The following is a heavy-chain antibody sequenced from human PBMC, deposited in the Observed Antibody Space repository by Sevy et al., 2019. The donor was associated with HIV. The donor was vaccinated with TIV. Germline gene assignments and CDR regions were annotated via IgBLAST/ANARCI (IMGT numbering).Heavy chain of an antibody. CDR3: ARSPMGYYYYYYMDV. J-gene: IGHJ6*03. Sequence: ASVKVSCKASGGTFSSYAISWVRQAPGQGLEWMGGIIPIFGTANYAQTFQGRVTITADKSTSTAYMELRSLRSEDTAVYYCARSPMGYYYYYYMDVWGKGTTVTVSS. CDR1: GGTFSSYA. CDR2: IIPIFGTA. V-gene: IGHV1-69*06.